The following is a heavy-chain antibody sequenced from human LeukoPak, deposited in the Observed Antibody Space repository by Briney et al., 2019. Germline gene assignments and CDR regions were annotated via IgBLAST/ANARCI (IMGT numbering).Heavy chain of an antibody. D-gene: IGHD5-12*01. V-gene: IGHV3-7*05. CDR2: IKEDGSET. J-gene: IGHJ4*02. Sequence: PAGSLRLSCAASGFPFRSYWMSWVRQAPGRGLEWVANIKEDGSETFYVDSVKGRFTISRDKSKNTLYLQMNSLRAEDTAVYYCAKDNILATIGVGGDWGQGTLVTVSS. CDR3: AKDNILATIGVGGD. CDR1: GFPFRSYW.